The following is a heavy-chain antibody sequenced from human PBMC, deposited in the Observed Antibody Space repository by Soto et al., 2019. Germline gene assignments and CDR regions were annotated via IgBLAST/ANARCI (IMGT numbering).Heavy chain of an antibody. CDR1: GGTSTIYT. CDR2: IVPMLGIT. CDR3: ATGKHGAGRVGVYD. D-gene: IGHD1-26*01. V-gene: IGHV1-69*02. J-gene: IGHJ4*02. Sequence: QVPLVQSGTELKKPGSSVKVSCEASGGTSTIYTITWVRQAPGQGLAWMGRIVPMLGITNYARNFQDRLTITADQSTGTAYMELSRLRFEDTALYYCATGKHGAGRVGVYDWGQGTQVTVSS.